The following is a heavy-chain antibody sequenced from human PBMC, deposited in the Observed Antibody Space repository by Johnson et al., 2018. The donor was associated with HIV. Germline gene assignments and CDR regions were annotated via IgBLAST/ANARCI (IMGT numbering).Heavy chain of an antibody. CDR2: ISYDGSNK. D-gene: IGHD3-22*01. CDR3: AKSAPGYDSSGYRNAFDI. Sequence: QVQVVESGGGVVQPGTSLRLSCAASGFTFSSFAMHWVRQAPGKGLEWMAFISYDGSNKYYADSVKGRFTISRDNSKNTLYLQMNSLRAEDTAVYYCAKSAPGYDSSGYRNAFDIWGQGTMVTVSS. J-gene: IGHJ3*02. CDR1: GFTFSSFA. V-gene: IGHV3-30-3*02.